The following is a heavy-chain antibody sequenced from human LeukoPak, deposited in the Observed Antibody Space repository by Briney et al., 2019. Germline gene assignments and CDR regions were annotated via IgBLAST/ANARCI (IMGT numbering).Heavy chain of an antibody. CDR2: ISSSGSTI. V-gene: IGHV3-48*03. J-gene: IGHJ1*01. CDR3: ARAIAKYFQH. CDR1: GFTFSSYE. Sequence: GGSLRLSCAASGFTFSSYEMNWVRQAPGKGLELVSYISSSGSTIYYADSVKGRFTISRDNAKNSLYLQMNSLRAEDTAVYYCARAIAKYFQHWGQGTLVTVSS.